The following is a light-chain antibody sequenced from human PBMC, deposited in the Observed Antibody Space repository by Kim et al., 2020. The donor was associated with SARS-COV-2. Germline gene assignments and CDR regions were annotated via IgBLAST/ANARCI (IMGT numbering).Light chain of an antibody. V-gene: IGKV1-9*01. CDR3: QQYNFYPRT. J-gene: IGKJ1*01. Sequence: AAVGDRVTISCRASQDIGYNLAWYHHKPDKAPKLLIYAASPLQTGVPSRFSGSGSGTEFILTISSLQPEDYATYFCQQYNFYPRTFGQGTKVDIK. CDR2: AAS. CDR1: QDIGYN.